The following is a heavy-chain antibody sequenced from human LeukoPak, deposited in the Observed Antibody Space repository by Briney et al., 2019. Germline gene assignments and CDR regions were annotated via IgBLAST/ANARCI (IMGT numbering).Heavy chain of an antibody. D-gene: IGHD6-13*01. CDR2: ISYDGSNK. CDR3: ARERYSSSWNHFDY. V-gene: IGHV3-30-3*01. J-gene: IGHJ4*02. CDR1: GFTFSSYA. Sequence: PGRSLRLSCAASGFTFSSYAMHWVRQAPGKGLEWVAVISYDGSNKYYADSVKGRFTISRDNSKNTPYLQMNSLRAEDTAVYYCARERYSSSWNHFDYWGQGTLVTVSS.